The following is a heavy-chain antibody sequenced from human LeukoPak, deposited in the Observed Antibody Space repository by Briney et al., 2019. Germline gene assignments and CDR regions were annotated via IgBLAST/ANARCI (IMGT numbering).Heavy chain of an antibody. CDR3: ARGPRWSGYTY. J-gene: IGHJ4*02. D-gene: IGHD3-3*01. Sequence: PSETLSLTCAIYGGSFSGYYWSWIRQPPGKGLEWIGEINHSGSTNYNPPLKSRVTISVDTSKNQFSLKLSSVTAADTAVYYCARGPRWSGYTYWGQGTLVTVSS. V-gene: IGHV4-34*01. CDR1: GGSFSGYY. CDR2: INHSGST.